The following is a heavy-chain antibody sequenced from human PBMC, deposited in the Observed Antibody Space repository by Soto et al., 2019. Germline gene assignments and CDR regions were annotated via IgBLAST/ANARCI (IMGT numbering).Heavy chain of an antibody. V-gene: IGHV4-31*03. CDR3: ARANIVVVPAAITWFDP. Sequence: PSETLSLTCTVSGGSISSGGYYWSWIRQHPGKGLEWIGYIYYSGSTYYNPSLKSRVTISVDTSKNQFSLKLSSVTAADTAVYYCARANIVVVPAAITWFDPWGQGTLVTVSS. CDR1: GGSISSGGYY. CDR2: IYYSGST. D-gene: IGHD2-2*01. J-gene: IGHJ5*02.